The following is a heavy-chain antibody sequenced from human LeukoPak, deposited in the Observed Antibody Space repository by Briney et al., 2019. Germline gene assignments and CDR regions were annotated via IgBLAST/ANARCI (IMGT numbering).Heavy chain of an antibody. CDR3: AKRSDAYRVFDY. CDR1: GFTFSSHA. D-gene: IGHD5-24*01. V-gene: IGHV3-23*01. Sequence: PGGSLRLSCAAAGFTFSSHAMSWVRQAPGKGLEWVSSISRSGGSTYYADSVKGRFTISRNNSKNTLYLRMNSLRAEDTAVYYCAKRSDAYRVFDYWGQGTLVTVSS. CDR2: ISRSGGST. J-gene: IGHJ4*02.